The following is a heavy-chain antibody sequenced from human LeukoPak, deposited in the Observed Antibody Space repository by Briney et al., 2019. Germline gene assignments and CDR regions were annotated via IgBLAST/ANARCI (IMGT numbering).Heavy chain of an antibody. CDR3: AKDDDSSGYYYVPRRAFDY. CDR1: GFIFSSYA. Sequence: GGSLRLSCAASGFIFSSYAMSWVRQAPGMGLESVSAISGSGSSTYYADSVKGRFTISRDNSKNTVYLQMNSLRAEDTAVYYCAKDDDSSGYYYVPRRAFDYWGQGTLVTVSS. V-gene: IGHV3-23*01. CDR2: ISGSGSST. D-gene: IGHD3-22*01. J-gene: IGHJ4*02.